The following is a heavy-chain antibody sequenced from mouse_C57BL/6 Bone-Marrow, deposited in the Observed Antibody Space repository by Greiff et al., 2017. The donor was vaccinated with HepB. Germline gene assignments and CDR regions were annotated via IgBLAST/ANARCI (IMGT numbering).Heavy chain of an antibody. D-gene: IGHD2-4*01. CDR2: IDPENGDT. Sequence: EVQLQESGAELVRPGASVKLSCTASGFNIKDDYMHWVKQRPEQGLEWIGWIDPENGDTEYASKFQGKATITADTSSNTAYLQLSSLTSEDTAVYYCTTWGYDYDCYFDYWGQGTTLTVSS. V-gene: IGHV14-4*01. CDR1: GFNIKDDY. J-gene: IGHJ2*01. CDR3: TTWGYDYDCYFDY.